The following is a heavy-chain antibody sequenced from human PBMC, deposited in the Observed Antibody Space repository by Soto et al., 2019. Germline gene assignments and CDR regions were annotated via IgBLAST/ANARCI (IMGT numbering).Heavy chain of an antibody. V-gene: IGHV3-30*03. J-gene: IGHJ4*02. CDR1: GYTFSSCG. CDR3: APWFGAFDY. CDR2: ISYDGSNK. Sequence: QVQLVESGGGVVQPGRSLRLSCAASGYTFSSCGMHWVRQAPGKGLEWVAVISYDGSNKYYADSVKGRFTISRDNSMNTLYLQMNSLRAEDTAVYYCAPWFGAFDYWGQGTLVTVSS. D-gene: IGHD3-10*01.